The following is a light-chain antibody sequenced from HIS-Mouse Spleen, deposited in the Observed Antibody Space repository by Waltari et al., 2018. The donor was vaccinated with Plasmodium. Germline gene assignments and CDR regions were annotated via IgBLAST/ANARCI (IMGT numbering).Light chain of an antibody. CDR3: CSYAGSSTFV. CDR1: SSDYGSYNL. V-gene: IGLV2-23*03. CDR2: EGS. J-gene: IGLJ3*02. Sequence: QSALTQPASVSGSPGQSITISCPGTSSDYGSYNLVSWYQQHPGKAPKLMIYEGSKRPSGVSNRFSGSKSGNTASLTISGLQAEDEADYYCCSYAGSSTFVFGGGTKLTVL.